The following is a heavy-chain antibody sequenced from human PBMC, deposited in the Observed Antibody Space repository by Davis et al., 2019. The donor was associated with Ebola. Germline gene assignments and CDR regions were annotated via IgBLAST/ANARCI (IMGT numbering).Heavy chain of an antibody. J-gene: IGHJ4*02. D-gene: IGHD2-2*01. Sequence: GESLKISCAASGFTFSGSAMHWVRQASGKGLEWLGRIRSKADSYATAYAASVKGRFTISRDDSKNTAYLQMNSLKTEDTAVYYCTMAERYCSSTSCYGDYWGQGTLVTVSS. V-gene: IGHV3-73*01. CDR1: GFTFSGSA. CDR3: TMAERYCSSTSCYGDY. CDR2: IRSKADSYAT.